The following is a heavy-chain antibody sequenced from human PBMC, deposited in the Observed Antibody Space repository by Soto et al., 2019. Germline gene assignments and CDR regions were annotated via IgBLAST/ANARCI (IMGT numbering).Heavy chain of an antibody. CDR2: IYSGGST. Sequence: GGSLRLSCAASGFTVSSNYMSWVRQAPGKGLEWVSVIYSGGSTYYADSVKGRFTISRDNSKNTLYLRMNSLRAEDTAVYYCARDRLGAISQDSSSWYYYGMDVWGQGTTVTVSS. D-gene: IGHD6-13*01. CDR1: GFTVSSNY. CDR3: ARDRLGAISQDSSSWYYYGMDV. J-gene: IGHJ6*02. V-gene: IGHV3-53*01.